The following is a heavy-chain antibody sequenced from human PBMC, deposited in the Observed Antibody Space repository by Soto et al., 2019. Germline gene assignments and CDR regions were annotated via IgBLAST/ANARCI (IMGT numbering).Heavy chain of an antibody. CDR3: ARGCSSTSSLGVYYYYMDV. J-gene: IGHJ6*03. V-gene: IGHV1-8*01. Sequence: GASVKVSCKASGYTFTSYDINWVRQATGQGLEWMGWMNPNSGNTGYAQKFQGRVTMTRNTSISTAYMELSSLRSEDTAVYYCARGCSSTSSLGVYYYYMDVWGKGTTVTVSS. CDR2: MNPNSGNT. CDR1: GYTFTSYD. D-gene: IGHD2-2*01.